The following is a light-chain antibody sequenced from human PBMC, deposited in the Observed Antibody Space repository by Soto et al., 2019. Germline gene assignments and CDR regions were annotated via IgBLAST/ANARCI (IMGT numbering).Light chain of an antibody. J-gene: IGKJ5*01. V-gene: IGKV1-5*01. Sequence: DVQMSQYHSTLSASVGDRVTITCRASQSISSWLAWYQQKPGKAPKLLIYAASNFQSGVPSRFSGSGSGTHFTLTISCLQSEDFATYYCQQYYSYPINFGQGTRLEIK. CDR3: QQYYSYPIN. CDR2: AAS. CDR1: QSISSW.